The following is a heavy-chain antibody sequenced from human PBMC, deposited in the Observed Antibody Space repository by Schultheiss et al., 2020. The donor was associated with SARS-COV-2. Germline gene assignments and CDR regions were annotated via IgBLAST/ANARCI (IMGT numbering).Heavy chain of an antibody. CDR2: ISYDGSNK. D-gene: IGHD3-9*01. Sequence: GESLKISCAASGFTFSYFGMHWVRQAPGKGLEWVAFISYDGSNKNYADSVKGRFTISRDNSKNTLYLQMNSLRAEDTAVYYCAKGAYYDILRVYYGMAVWGLGTTVTVSS. V-gene: IGHV3-30*18. J-gene: IGHJ6*02. CDR3: AKGAYYDILRVYYGMAV. CDR1: GFTFSYFG.